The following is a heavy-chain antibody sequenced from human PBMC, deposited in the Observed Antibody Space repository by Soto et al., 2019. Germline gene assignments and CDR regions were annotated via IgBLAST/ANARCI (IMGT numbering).Heavy chain of an antibody. CDR2: IWYDGSNK. CDR1: GFTFSSYG. D-gene: IGHD3-3*01. J-gene: IGHJ6*02. CDR3: ARDLLYDFWSGYSYYYGMDV. Sequence: GGSLRLSCAASGFTFSSYGMHWVRQAPGKGLEWVAVIWYDGSNKYYADSVKGRFTISRDNSKNTLYLQMNSLRAEDTAVYYCARDLLYDFWSGYSYYYGMDVWGQGTTVTVSS. V-gene: IGHV3-33*01.